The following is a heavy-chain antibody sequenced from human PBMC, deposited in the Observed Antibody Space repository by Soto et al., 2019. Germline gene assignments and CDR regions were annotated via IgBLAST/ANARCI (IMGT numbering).Heavy chain of an antibody. CDR1: GGSFSGYY. Sequence: PSETLSLTCAVYGGSFSGYYWSWIRQPPGKGLEWIGEINHSGSTNYNPSLKSRVTISVDTSKNQFSLKLSSVTAADTAVYYCARVIANCGGDCFEGFDYWGQGTLVTVSS. J-gene: IGHJ4*02. CDR2: INHSGST. D-gene: IGHD2-21*02. CDR3: ARVIANCGGDCFEGFDY. V-gene: IGHV4-34*01.